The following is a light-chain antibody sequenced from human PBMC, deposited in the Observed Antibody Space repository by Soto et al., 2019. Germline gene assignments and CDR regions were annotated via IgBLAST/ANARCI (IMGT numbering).Light chain of an antibody. J-gene: IGKJ1*01. CDR1: QSISSF. V-gene: IGKV1-39*01. CDR3: QQSYSTPRT. CDR2: AAF. Sequence: QMTQSPSSLSASVGDRVTITCRASQSISSFLNWYQQKPGKAPKLLIYAAFSLQTGVPSRFSGSGSGTDFTLTISSLQREDFATYYCQQSYSTPRTFGQGTKVEIK.